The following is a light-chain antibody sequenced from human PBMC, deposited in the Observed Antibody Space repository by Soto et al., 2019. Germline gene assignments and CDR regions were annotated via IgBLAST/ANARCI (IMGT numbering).Light chain of an antibody. CDR2: DVS. Sequence: QSGLTQPASVSGSPGQSITIACTGTSSDVGGYNYVSWYQQHPGKAPKLMIYDVSTRPSGVSNRFSGSKSGSTASLTISGLQAEDEADYYCSSYTSSSRRVFGGGTKLTVL. J-gene: IGLJ2*01. CDR1: SSDVGGYNY. CDR3: SSYTSSSRRV. V-gene: IGLV2-14*01.